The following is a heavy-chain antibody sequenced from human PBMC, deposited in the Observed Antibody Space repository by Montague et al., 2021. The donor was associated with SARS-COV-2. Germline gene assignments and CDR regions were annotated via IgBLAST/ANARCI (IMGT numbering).Heavy chain of an antibody. CDR1: GFIFSNFA. CDR2: ISYDGSNK. Sequence: SLRLSCAASGFIFSNFAFHWARQAPGKGLEWVAVISYDGSNKYYVDSVKGRFTISRDNSKNTLYLQMNSLRAEDTAVYYCARDIGAIFDYWGQGTLVTVSS. D-gene: IGHD1-26*01. J-gene: IGHJ4*02. CDR3: ARDIGAIFDY. V-gene: IGHV3-30*04.